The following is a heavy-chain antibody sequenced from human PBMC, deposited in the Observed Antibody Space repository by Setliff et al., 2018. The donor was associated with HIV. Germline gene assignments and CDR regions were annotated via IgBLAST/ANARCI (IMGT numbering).Heavy chain of an antibody. CDR3: AREGSSSSWFDP. J-gene: IGHJ5*02. D-gene: IGHD6-6*01. CDR2: IRYDGNNK. V-gene: IGHV3-30*02. CDR1: GFTFSSHG. Sequence: GGSLRLSCATSGFTFSSHGIHWVRQAPGKGLEWVAFIRYDGNNKYYADSVKGRFTISRDNSKKMLFLQMNSLRAEDTAVYYCAREGSSSSWFDPWGQGTLVTVSS.